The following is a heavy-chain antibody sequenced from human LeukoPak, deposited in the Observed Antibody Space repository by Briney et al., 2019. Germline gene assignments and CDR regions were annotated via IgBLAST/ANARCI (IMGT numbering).Heavy chain of an antibody. V-gene: IGHV4-31*03. CDR2: VSSSGTT. CDR3: AREMVRDAFDI. Sequence: SETLSLTCTVSGGSISRDGHYWSWIRQYPGKGLESIGSVSSSGTTTYNPSLKSRVTISLDTSQNQFSLNLRSLTAADTAVYYCAREMVRDAFDIWGQGTMVTVSS. D-gene: IGHD2-8*01. CDR1: GGSISRDGHY. J-gene: IGHJ3*02.